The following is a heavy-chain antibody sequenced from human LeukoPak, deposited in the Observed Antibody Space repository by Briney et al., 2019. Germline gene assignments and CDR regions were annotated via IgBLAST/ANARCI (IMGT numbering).Heavy chain of an antibody. CDR3: ARDQMWVRGVIIGRSDAFDI. CDR1: GGSISSYY. Sequence: SETLSLTCTVSGGSISSYYWSWIRQPPGKGLEWIGYIYYSGSTNYNPSLESRVTISVDTSKNQFSLKLSSVTAADTAVYYCARDQMWVRGVIIGRSDAFDIWGQGTMVTVSS. V-gene: IGHV4-59*01. J-gene: IGHJ3*02. D-gene: IGHD3-10*01. CDR2: IYYSGST.